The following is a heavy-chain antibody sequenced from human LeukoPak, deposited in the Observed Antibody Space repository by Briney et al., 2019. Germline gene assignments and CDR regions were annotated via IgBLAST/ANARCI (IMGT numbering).Heavy chain of an antibody. J-gene: IGHJ4*02. V-gene: IGHV3-7*01. D-gene: IGHD2-2*01. CDR1: GFTFSNYW. CDR2: IKQDESEK. Sequence: GGSLRLSCSASGFTFSNYWMSWVRQAPEKGPEWVANIKQDESEKYYVDSVKGRFTISRDNAKSSLYLQMNSLRAEDTAVYYCARALDSSSSRYQAFEEWGQGTLVTVSS. CDR3: ARALDSSSSRYQAFEE.